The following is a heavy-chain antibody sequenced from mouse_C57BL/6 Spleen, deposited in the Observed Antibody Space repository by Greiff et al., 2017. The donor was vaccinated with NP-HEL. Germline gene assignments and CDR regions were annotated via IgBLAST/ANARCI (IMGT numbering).Heavy chain of an antibody. D-gene: IGHD1-1*01. CDR2: IYPGDGDT. CDR1: GYAFSSSW. Sequence: VQLQQSGPELVKPGASVKISCKASGYAFSSSWMNWVKQRPGKGLEWIGRIYPGDGDTNYNGKFKGKATLTADKSSSTAYMQLSSLTSEDSAVYFCARETTVVACDYWGQGTTLTVSS. J-gene: IGHJ2*01. CDR3: ARETTVVACDY. V-gene: IGHV1-82*01.